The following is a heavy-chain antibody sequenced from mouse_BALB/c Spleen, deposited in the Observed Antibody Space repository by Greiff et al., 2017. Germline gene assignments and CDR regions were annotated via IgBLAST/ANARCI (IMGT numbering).Heavy chain of an antibody. CDR1: GFTFSSYT. CDR2: ISNGGGST. D-gene: IGHD2-1*01. J-gene: IGHJ3*01. CDR3: ARDGNPFAY. V-gene: IGHV5-12-2*01. Sequence: EVKLVESGGGLVKPGGSLKLSCAASGFTFSSYTMSWVRQTPEKRLEWVAYISNGGGSTYYPDTVKGRFTISRDNAKNTLYLQMSSLKSEDTAMYYCARDGNPFAYWGQGTLVTVSA.